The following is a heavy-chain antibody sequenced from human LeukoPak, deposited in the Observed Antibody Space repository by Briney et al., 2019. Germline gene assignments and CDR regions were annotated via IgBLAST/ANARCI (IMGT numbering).Heavy chain of an antibody. CDR2: INHSGST. CDR1: GGSFSGYY. J-gene: IGHJ6*03. Sequence: SETLSLTCAVYGGSFSGYYWSWIRQPPGKGLEWIGEINHSGSTNYNPSLKSRVTISVDTSKNQFSLKLSSVTAADTAVYYCARGGRPGGYYYYYYMDVWGKGTTVTISS. V-gene: IGHV4-34*01. CDR3: ARGGRPGGYYYYYYMDV. D-gene: IGHD6-25*01.